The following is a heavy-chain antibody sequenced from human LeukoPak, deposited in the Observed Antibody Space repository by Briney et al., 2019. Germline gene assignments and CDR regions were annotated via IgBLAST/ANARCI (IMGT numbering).Heavy chain of an antibody. CDR3: ARDLSLAYSSGWYEHWFDP. D-gene: IGHD6-19*01. CDR1: GGSISSYY. J-gene: IGHJ5*02. CDR2: IYTSGST. Sequence: PSETLSLTCTVSGGSISSYYWSWIRQPAGKGLEWIGRIYTSGSTNYNPSLKSRVTMSVDTSKNQFSLKLSSVTAADTAVYYCARDLSLAYSSGWYEHWFDPWGQGTLVTVSS. V-gene: IGHV4-4*07.